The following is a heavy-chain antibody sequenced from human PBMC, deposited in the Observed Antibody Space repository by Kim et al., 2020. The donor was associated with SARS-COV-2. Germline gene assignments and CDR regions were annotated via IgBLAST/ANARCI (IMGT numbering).Heavy chain of an antibody. CDR2: ISWNSGSI. CDR1: GFTFGDYA. D-gene: IGHD1-1*01. Sequence: GGSLRLSCAASGFTFGDYAMHWVRQAPGKGLEWVSGISWNSGSIGYADSVKGRFTISRDNAKNSLYLQMNSLRAEDTALYYCAKDIQTPWGTGIAYYYYGMDVWGQGTTVTVSS. V-gene: IGHV3-9*01. CDR3: AKDIQTPWGTGIAYYYYGMDV. J-gene: IGHJ6*02.